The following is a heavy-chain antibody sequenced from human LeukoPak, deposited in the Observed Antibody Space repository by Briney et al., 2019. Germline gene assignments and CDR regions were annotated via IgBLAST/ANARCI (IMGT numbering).Heavy chain of an antibody. CDR3: ARQSGGPYNWFDP. D-gene: IGHD2-15*01. CDR2: IYSDGST. V-gene: IGHV3-66*04. CDR1: GFTVSSDY. Sequence: GGSLRLSCAASGFTVSSDYMNWVRQAPGKGLEWVSVIYSDGSTYYADSVKGRFTISRDKSKNTLYLQLNSLRAEDTAVYFCARQSGGPYNWFDPWGQGTLVTVSS. J-gene: IGHJ5*02.